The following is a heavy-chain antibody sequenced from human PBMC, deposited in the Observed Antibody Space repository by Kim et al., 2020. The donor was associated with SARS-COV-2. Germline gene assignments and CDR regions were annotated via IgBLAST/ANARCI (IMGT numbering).Heavy chain of an antibody. V-gene: IGHV3-48*03. Sequence: GGSLRLSCAASGFTFRSYEMNWVRQAPGKGLEWVSYISSSSNSKYYADSVKGRFTISRDNAKDSLYLQMNGLRAEDTAVYYCAREVLVSLDAFDIWGQGTMVTVSS. CDR1: GFTFRSYE. J-gene: IGHJ3*02. CDR3: AREVLVSLDAFDI. D-gene: IGHD2-2*01. CDR2: ISSSSNSK.